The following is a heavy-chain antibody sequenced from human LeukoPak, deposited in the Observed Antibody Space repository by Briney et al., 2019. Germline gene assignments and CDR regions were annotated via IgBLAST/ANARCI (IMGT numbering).Heavy chain of an antibody. J-gene: IGHJ4*02. Sequence: GGSLRLSCAVSGITFSSYSINWVRQAPGKGLEWVSSISSTSTYIYYADSVKGRFTISRDNAKNSLYLQMNSLRAEDTAVYFCARDPGGTTNSYFDYWGQGTLVTASS. D-gene: IGHD1-26*01. CDR2: ISSTSTYI. CDR1: GITFSSYS. CDR3: ARDPGGTTNSYFDY. V-gene: IGHV3-21*01.